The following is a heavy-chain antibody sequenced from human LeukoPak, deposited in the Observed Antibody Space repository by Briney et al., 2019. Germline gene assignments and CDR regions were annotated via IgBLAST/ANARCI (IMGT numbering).Heavy chain of an antibody. V-gene: IGHV3-7*01. CDR1: GFTFSSYG. J-gene: IGHJ6*02. CDR2: IMQDGSEK. CDR3: ARDQLVGASPHYYHYGMDV. Sequence: PGGSLRLSCAASGFTFSSYGMHWVRQAPGKGLEWVPNIMQDGSEKYYVDSVKGRFTISRDNAKNSLYLQMNSLRAEDTVVYYCARDQLVGASPHYYHYGMDVGGQGTTVTVSS. D-gene: IGHD1-26*01.